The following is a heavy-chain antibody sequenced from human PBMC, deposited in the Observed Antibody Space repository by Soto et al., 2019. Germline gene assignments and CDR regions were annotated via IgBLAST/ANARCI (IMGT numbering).Heavy chain of an antibody. V-gene: IGHV3-21*01. CDR2: ISPSSTYI. D-gene: IGHD3-10*01. CDR3: ARSVVRGPVAFDF. J-gene: IGHJ4*02. Sequence: GGSLRLSCAASGFTFSRYTMNWVRQAPGKGLEWVSSISPSSTYIYYADAVKGRFTFSRDNAKNSVYLQMNSLRDEDTAVYYCARSVVRGPVAFDFWGQGTLVTVSS. CDR1: GFTFSRYT.